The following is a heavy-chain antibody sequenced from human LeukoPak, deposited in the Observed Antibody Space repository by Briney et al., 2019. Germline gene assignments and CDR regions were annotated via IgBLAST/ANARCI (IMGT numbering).Heavy chain of an antibody. J-gene: IGHJ5*02. CDR1: GFTFSSYW. CDR2: ISGSGGST. D-gene: IGHD2-2*01. V-gene: IGHV3-23*01. CDR3: AKDPGGYCSSTSCNS. Sequence: GGSLRLSCAASGFTFSSYWMSWVRQAPGKGLEWVSAISGSGGSTYYADSVKGRFTISRDNSKNTLYLQMNSLRAEDTAVYYCAKDPGGYCSSTSCNSWGQGTLVTVSS.